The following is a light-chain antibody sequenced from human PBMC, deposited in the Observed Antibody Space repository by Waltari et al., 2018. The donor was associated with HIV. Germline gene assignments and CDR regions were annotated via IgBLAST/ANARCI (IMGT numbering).Light chain of an antibody. CDR3: QQSYSTPRT. CDR2: AAS. V-gene: IGKV1-39*01. CDR1: QSISSY. Sequence: DIQMTQSPSSLSASVGDRVTITCRASQSISSYLNWYQQKPGKAPKLLIYAASRLQSGVPSRFSGSRSGTDFTLTSSSLQPEDFATYYCQQSYSTPRTFGQGTKVEIK. J-gene: IGKJ1*01.